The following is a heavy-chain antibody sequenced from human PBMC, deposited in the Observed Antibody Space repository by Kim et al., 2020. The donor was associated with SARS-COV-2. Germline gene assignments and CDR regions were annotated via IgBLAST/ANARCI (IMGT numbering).Heavy chain of an antibody. Sequence: ASVKVSCKASGYTFTSYGISWVRQAPGQGLEWMGWISAYNGNTNYAQKLQGRVTMTTDTSTSTAYMELRSLRSDDTAVYYCAREPPPYDYIWGSYRYRGGFFDYWGQGTLVTVSS. D-gene: IGHD3-16*02. CDR2: ISAYNGNT. CDR1: GYTFTSYG. CDR3: AREPPPYDYIWGSYRYRGGFFDY. V-gene: IGHV1-18*01. J-gene: IGHJ4*02.